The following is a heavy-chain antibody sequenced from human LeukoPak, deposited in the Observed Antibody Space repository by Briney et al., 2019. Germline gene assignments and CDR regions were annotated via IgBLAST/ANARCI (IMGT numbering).Heavy chain of an antibody. D-gene: IGHD6-13*01. J-gene: IGHJ4*02. CDR2: IRYDGSNK. CDR1: GFTFSSYG. CDR3: AKLGGGKYSSSYYFDY. Sequence: PGGSQRLSCAASGFTFSSYGMHWVRQAPGKGLEWVAFIRYDGSNKYYADSVKGRFTISRDNSKNTLYLQMNSLRAEDTAVYYCAKLGGGKYSSSYYFDYWGQGTLVTVSS. V-gene: IGHV3-30*02.